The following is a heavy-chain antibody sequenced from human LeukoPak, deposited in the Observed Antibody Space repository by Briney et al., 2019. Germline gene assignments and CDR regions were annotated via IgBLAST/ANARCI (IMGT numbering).Heavy chain of an antibody. J-gene: IGHJ4*02. V-gene: IGHV3-48*03. Sequence: GGSPRLSCAASGFTFRSYEVTWVRQAPGKGLEWVSYISGSGSTIYYTDSVKGRFTISRDNAKNSLYLQMNSLRAEDTAVYYCAGLVLDYWGQGTLVTVSS. CDR3: AGLVLDY. D-gene: IGHD6-19*01. CDR2: ISGSGSTI. CDR1: GFTFRSYE.